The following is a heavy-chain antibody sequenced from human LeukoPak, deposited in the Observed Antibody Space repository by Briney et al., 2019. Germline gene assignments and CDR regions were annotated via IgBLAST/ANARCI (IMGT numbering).Heavy chain of an antibody. Sequence: GGSLRLSCATSGVTFSSYAMSWARQAPGKGLEWVSSINDIDGSTHYADPVKGGFTISRDNYKKTLYLQINSLRAEDTAVYYCAKPRYSYAYVTPHYYMDVWGKGTTVTVSS. CDR3: AKPRYSYAYVTPHYYMDV. CDR2: INDIDGST. CDR1: GVTFSSYA. V-gene: IGHV3-23*01. J-gene: IGHJ6*03. D-gene: IGHD3-16*01.